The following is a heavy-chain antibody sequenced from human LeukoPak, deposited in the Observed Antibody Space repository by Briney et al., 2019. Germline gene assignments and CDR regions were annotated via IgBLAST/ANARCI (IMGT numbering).Heavy chain of an antibody. V-gene: IGHV4-34*01. Sequence: SETLSLTCAVYGGSFSGYYWSWIRQPPGKGLEWIGEINHSGSTNYNPSLKSRVAVSVDTSKNQFSLNLSPVTAADTAVYYCARDLNRRGEFDYWGQGTPVTVSS. D-gene: IGHD3-10*01. CDR2: INHSGST. CDR3: ARDLNRRGEFDY. CDR1: GGSFSGYY. J-gene: IGHJ4*02.